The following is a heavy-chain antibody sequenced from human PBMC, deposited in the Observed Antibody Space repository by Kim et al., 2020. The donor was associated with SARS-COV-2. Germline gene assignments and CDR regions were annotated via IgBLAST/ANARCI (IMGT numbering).Heavy chain of an antibody. CDR1: GFTFSSYS. D-gene: IGHD6-13*01. CDR2: ISSSSSYI. V-gene: IGHV3-21*01. Sequence: GGSLRLSCAASGFTFSSYSMNWVRQAPGKGLEWVSSISSSSSYIYYADSVKGRFTISRDNAKNSLYLQMNSLRAEDTAVYYCAMYSSSWTPYYYYGMDVWGQGTTVTVSS. CDR3: AMYSSSWTPYYYYGMDV. J-gene: IGHJ6*02.